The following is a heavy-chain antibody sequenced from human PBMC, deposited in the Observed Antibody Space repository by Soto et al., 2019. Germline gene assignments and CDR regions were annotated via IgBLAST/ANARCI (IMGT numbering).Heavy chain of an antibody. J-gene: IGHJ6*02. CDR3: ARFYCSGGSCYGYYGMDV. CDR1: GGTFSSYA. D-gene: IGHD2-15*01. V-gene: IGHV1-69*12. CDR2: IIPIFGTA. Sequence: QVQLVQSGAEVKKPGSSVKVSCKASGGTFSSYAISWVRQAPGQGLEWMGGIIPIFGTANYAQKFQGRVTITADESKSTAYMELSRLRSEDTAVYYCARFYCSGGSCYGYYGMDVWGQGTTVTVSS.